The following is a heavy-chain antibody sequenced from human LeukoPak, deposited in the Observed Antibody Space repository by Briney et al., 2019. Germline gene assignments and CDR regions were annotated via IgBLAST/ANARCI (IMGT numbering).Heavy chain of an antibody. CDR3: ARGYSSGYYFGSYYFDY. CDR1: GYTFTSYY. D-gene: IGHD3-22*01. J-gene: IGHJ4*02. Sequence: ASVKVSCKASGYTFTSYYMHWVRQAPGQGLEWMGIINPSGGSTSYAQKFQGRVTMTRDMSTSTDYMELSSLRSEDTAVYYCARGYSSGYYFGSYYFDYWGQGTLVTVSS. V-gene: IGHV1-46*01. CDR2: INPSGGST.